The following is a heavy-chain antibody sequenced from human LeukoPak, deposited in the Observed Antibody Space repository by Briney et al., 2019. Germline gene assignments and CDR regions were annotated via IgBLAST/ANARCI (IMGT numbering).Heavy chain of an antibody. Sequence: ASVKVSCKASGYTFTGYYMHWVRQAPGQGLEWMGWINPHSGGTNYAQKFQGRDTMTRDTSLSTAYMELSRLRSDDTAVYYCARDGISRSDFWSGFIRENYFDYWGQGTLVTVSS. CDR2: INPHSGGT. CDR3: ARDGISRSDFWSGFIRENYFDY. CDR1: GYTFTGYY. J-gene: IGHJ4*02. D-gene: IGHD3-3*01. V-gene: IGHV1-2*02.